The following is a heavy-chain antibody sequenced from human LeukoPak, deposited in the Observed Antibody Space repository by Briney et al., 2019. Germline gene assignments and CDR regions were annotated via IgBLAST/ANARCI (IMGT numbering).Heavy chain of an antibody. CDR2: VYHGVAT. CDR3: GRVVHQWLAAGAFDI. V-gene: IGHV4-39*01. Sequence: SETLSLTCTVSGGSVTRTTYYWGWIRQPPGKELEWIGSVYHGVATYYNPSLKSRVTISVDTSKNQFSLKLSSVTAADTAVYYCGRVVHQWLAAGAFDIWGQGTMVTVSS. CDR1: GGSVTRTTYY. D-gene: IGHD6-19*01. J-gene: IGHJ3*02.